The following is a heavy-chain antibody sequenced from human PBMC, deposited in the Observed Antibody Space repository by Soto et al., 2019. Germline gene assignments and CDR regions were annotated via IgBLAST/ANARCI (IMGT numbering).Heavy chain of an antibody. Sequence: GGSLSLSCAASGFSVTSNYMTWVRQPPGKGLECVSVIYAGGNTYYHASVKSRFTISIDTSKNQLFLNLNNLTAADTAVYYCANVAAVSDVLASSYALNFLDYWGQGTRGTV. V-gene: IGHV3-53*01. D-gene: IGHD3-9*01. CDR1: GFSVTSNY. CDR3: ANVAAVSDVLASSYALNFLDY. J-gene: IGHJ4*02. CDR2: IYAGGNT.